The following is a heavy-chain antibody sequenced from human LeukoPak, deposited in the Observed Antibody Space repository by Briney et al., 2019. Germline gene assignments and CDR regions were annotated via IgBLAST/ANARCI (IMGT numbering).Heavy chain of an antibody. Sequence: SETLSLTCTVSGGSISSYYWSWIRQPAGKGLEWIGRIYTSGSTNYSPSLKSRVTMSVDTSKNQFSLKLSSVTAADTAVYYCARGDDSSGYLTNFDYWGQGTLVTVSS. CDR1: GGSISSYY. D-gene: IGHD3-22*01. J-gene: IGHJ4*02. V-gene: IGHV4-4*07. CDR2: IYTSGST. CDR3: ARGDDSSGYLTNFDY.